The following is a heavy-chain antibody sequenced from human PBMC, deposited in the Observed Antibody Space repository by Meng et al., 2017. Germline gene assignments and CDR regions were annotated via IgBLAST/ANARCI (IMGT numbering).Heavy chain of an antibody. D-gene: IGHD4-23*01. J-gene: IGHJ4*02. CDR3: ARWVSYGGNSLYFDY. V-gene: IGHV1-69*06. Sequence: GALGHVGAEADQHGPLVTGSSKLYGGTFSRCAYRWRRQAPGSGFELMGRIIHIFGTANYSQKFQVRVTMTADKSTSAAYMALSGLSSEDTAVYYCARWVSYGGNSLYFDYWGQGTLVTVSS. CDR2: IIHIFGTA. CDR1: GGTFSRCA.